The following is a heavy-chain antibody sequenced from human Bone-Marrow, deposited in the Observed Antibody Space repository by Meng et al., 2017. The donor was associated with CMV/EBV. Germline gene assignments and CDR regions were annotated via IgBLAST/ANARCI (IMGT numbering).Heavy chain of an antibody. CDR3: AREPRDGSYWNYYYYGIDV. V-gene: IGHV3-30-3*01. Sequence: GESLKISCAASGFTFSSYAMHWVRQAPGKGLEWVAVISYDGSNKYYADSVKGRFTISRDNSKNTLYLQMNSLRAEDTAVYYCAREPRDGSYWNYYYYGIDVWGQGTTVTVSS. CDR2: ISYDGSNK. CDR1: GFTFSSYA. J-gene: IGHJ6*02. D-gene: IGHD1-1*01.